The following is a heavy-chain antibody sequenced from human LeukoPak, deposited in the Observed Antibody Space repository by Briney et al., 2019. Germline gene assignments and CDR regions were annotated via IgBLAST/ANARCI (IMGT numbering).Heavy chain of an antibody. J-gene: IGHJ4*02. CDR3: ARDRGYDSSAPDY. CDR1: GFTFSSYA. V-gene: IGHV3-64*01. CDR2: ISSNGGST. Sequence: PGGSLRLSCAASGFTFSSYAMHWVRQAPGKGLEYVSAISSNGGSTYYANSVKGRFTISRDNSKNTLYLQMGSLRAEDMAVYYCARDRGYDSSAPDYWGQGTLVTVSS. D-gene: IGHD3-22*01.